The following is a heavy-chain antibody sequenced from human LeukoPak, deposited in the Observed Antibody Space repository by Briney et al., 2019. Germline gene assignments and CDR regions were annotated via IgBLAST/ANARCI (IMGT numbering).Heavy chain of an antibody. CDR1: GFTFSNAW. Sequence: GGSLRLSCAASGFTFSNAWMSWIRQGPGKGLEWVGRIKTKTDSGTTDYAAPVKGRFTISRDDSKNTLYLEMNSLKIEDTAVYHCTTERWDNIRHLYYFDYWGQGALVTVSS. V-gene: IGHV3-15*01. CDR3: TTERWDNIRHLYYFDY. D-gene: IGHD5-24*01. CDR2: IKTKTDSGTT. J-gene: IGHJ4*02.